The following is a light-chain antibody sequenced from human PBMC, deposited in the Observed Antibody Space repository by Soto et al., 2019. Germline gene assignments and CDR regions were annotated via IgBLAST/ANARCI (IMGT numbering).Light chain of an antibody. CDR2: EVS. CDR3: SSYTTSTSFIL. V-gene: IGLV2-14*01. Sequence: QPVLTQPASVSGSPGQSITISCTGTSSDIGNYDFVSWYQQDPGTAPKAMIYEVSSRPSGVSNRFSGSKSGNTASLTISGLQAEDEAYYYCSSYTTSTSFILFGGGTKVTVL. J-gene: IGLJ2*01. CDR1: SSDIGNYDF.